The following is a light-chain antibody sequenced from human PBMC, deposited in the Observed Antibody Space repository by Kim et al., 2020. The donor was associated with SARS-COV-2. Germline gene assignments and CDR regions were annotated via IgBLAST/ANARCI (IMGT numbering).Light chain of an antibody. CDR1: SSNIGSNY. CDR2: RNN. CDR3: AAWDDSLSGWV. V-gene: IGLV1-47*01. Sequence: QSGLTQPPSASGTPGQRVTISCSGSSSNIGSNYVYWYQQLPGTAPKLLIYRNNQRASGVPDRFSGSKSGTSASLAISGLRSEDEADYYCAAWDDSLSGWVFGGGTQLTVL. J-gene: IGLJ3*02.